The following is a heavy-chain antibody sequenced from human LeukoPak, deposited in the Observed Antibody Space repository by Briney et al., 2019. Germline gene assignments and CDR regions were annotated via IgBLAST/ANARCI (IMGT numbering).Heavy chain of an antibody. V-gene: IGHV1-18*01. CDR2: ISSYNDNT. D-gene: IGHD6-19*01. CDR1: GHTFANYG. CDR3: ARDPGFNSGWHP. J-gene: IGHJ5*02. Sequence: ASVKVSCKASGHTFANYGITWVRQAPGQGLEWMGWISSYNDNTNYAQKFQGRVTMTTDTTTSTAYLELKSLKSDDTAVYYCARDPGFNSGWHPWGQGTLVIVSS.